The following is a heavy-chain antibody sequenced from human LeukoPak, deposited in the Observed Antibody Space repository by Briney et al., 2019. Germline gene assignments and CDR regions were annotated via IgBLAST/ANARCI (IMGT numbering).Heavy chain of an antibody. Sequence: PGGSLRLSCKLSGFTFSNFEMAWVRQGPGMGLEWLAYINDGGNIIRYADVVKGRFTISRDRVKKLGFLQINSLRVDDTAVYYCAGGPQYSGSHGYWGQGTLVTVSS. CDR2: INDGGNII. CDR1: GFTFSNFE. J-gene: IGHJ4*02. CDR3: AGGPQYSGSHGY. V-gene: IGHV3-48*03. D-gene: IGHD1-26*01.